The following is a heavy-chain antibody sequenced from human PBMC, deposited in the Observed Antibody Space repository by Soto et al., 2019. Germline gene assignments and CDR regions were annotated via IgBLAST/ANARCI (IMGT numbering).Heavy chain of an antibody. D-gene: IGHD3-16*01. J-gene: IGHJ1*01. CDR3: ARDSSPWGVSESFQH. CDR1: GYTFTSYG. CDR2: ISAYNGNT. V-gene: IGHV1-18*01. Sequence: QVQLVQSGAEVKKPGASVKVSCKASGYTFTSYGISWVRQAPGQGLEWMGGISAYNGNTKYAQKSQGRVTITTDTSKSTAYMELRSLRSADTAVYYCARDSSPWGVSESFQHWGQGTLVTVSS.